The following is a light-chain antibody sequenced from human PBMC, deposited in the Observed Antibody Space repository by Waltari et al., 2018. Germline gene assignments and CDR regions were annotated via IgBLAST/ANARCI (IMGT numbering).Light chain of an antibody. J-gene: IGKJ1*01. CDR2: LAS. Sequence: EIVLTQSPGTLSLSPGERATLSCRASRSVSNNYLAWYQQKSGQAPRLLIYLASTRATGIPDRFSGSGSGTDFTLTISRLEPEDFALYYCQQYGTSPPGTFGQGTKVEIK. V-gene: IGKV3-20*01. CDR3: QQYGTSPPGT. CDR1: RSVSNNY.